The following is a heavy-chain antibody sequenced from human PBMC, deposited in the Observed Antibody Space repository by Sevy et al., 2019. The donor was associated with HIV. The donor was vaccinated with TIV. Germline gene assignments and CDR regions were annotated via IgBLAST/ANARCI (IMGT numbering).Heavy chain of an antibody. Sequence: GGSLRLSCTASGFPFGSYEMNWVRQAPGKGLEWVSYISNSGSAKYYSDSVRGRFTISRDNAKNSLYLQMNSLRAEDTAVYYCARSSPAEYYDFWSGYYTSWFDPWGQGTLVTVSS. CDR3: ARSSPAEYYDFWSGYYTSWFDP. CDR2: ISNSGSAK. CDR1: GFPFGSYE. D-gene: IGHD3-3*01. J-gene: IGHJ5*02. V-gene: IGHV3-48*03.